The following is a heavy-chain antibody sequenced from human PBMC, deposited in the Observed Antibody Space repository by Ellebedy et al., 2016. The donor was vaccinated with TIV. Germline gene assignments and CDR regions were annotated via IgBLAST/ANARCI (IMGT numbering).Heavy chain of an antibody. D-gene: IGHD3-3*01. V-gene: IGHV3-48*01. CDR2: ISSSSTTI. CDR1: GFTFSSYS. CDR3: ARAGGGFLEWLSQDYFDY. Sequence: GESLKISCVASGFTFSSYSMDWVRQAPGKGLEWVSYISSSSTTIYYADFVKGRFTISRDNAKNSRYLQMNSLRAEDTAVYYCARAGGGFLEWLSQDYFDYWGQGTLVTVSS. J-gene: IGHJ4*02.